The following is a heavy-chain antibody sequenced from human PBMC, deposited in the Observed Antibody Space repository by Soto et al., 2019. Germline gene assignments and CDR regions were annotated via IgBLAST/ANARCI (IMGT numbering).Heavy chain of an antibody. D-gene: IGHD4-17*01. V-gene: IGHV1-69*08. CDR3: ARPDFGDYWYFDL. CDR1: GGTFSSHT. Sequence: QDQLVQSGAEVKKPGSSVKVSCKASGGTFSSHTFSWVRQAPGQGLEWMGRIIPALGTATYAQKFQGRVAITADESATPVYLELNGLRSENTDVYYCARPDFGDYWYFDLWGRGTLVTVSS. J-gene: IGHJ2*01. CDR2: IIPALGTA.